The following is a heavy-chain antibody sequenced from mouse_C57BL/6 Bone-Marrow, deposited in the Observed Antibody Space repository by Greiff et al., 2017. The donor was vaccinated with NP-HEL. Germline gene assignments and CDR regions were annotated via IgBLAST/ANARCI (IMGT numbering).Heavy chain of an antibody. CDR2: INPNNGGT. D-gene: IGHD2-5*01. J-gene: IGHJ4*01. CDR3: ARYYSNYYYAMDY. V-gene: IGHV1-18*01. CDR1: GYTFTDYN. Sequence: EVQLQQSGPELVKPGASAKIPCKASGYTFTDYNMDWVKQSHGKSLEWIGDINPNNGGTIYNQKFKGKATLTVDKSSSTAYMELRSLTSEDTAVYYCARYYSNYYYAMDYWGQGTSVTVSS.